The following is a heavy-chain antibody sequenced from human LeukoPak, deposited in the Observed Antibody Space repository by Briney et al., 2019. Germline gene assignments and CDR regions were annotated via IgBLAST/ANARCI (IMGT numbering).Heavy chain of an antibody. Sequence: GTSVKVSCKASGYTFTGYYIYWVRQAPGQGLEWMGWINPNNGGTNYAQKFQGRVTMTRDTSISTAYMELSRLISDDTAVYYCARDPADPAIDIDSWGQGTLVTVSS. V-gene: IGHV1-2*02. D-gene: IGHD5-18*01. CDR2: INPNNGGT. CDR1: GYTFTGYY. J-gene: IGHJ4*02. CDR3: ARDPADPAIDIDS.